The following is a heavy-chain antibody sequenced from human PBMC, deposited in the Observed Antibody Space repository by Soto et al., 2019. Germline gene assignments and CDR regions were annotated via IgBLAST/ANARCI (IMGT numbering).Heavy chain of an antibody. V-gene: IGHV5-51*01. CDR1: GYTFTSYW. D-gene: IGHD1-26*01. J-gene: IGHJ4*01. CDR3: ARRSGSYFDC. Sequence: GESLKISCKGSGYTFTSYWIAWVRQMPGKGLEWMGVIYPGDSTIRYSPSFRGQVTISADKSVTTAYLQWSGLEASDTAMYYCARRSGSYFDCWVHGTLVAVS. CDR2: IYPGDSTI.